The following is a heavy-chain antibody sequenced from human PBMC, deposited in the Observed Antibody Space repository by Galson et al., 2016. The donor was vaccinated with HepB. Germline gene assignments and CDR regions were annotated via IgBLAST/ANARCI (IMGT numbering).Heavy chain of an antibody. CDR1: GGSISSGGYS. CDR3: ARHVGVTGTRGFDY. D-gene: IGHD6-19*01. Sequence: TLSLTCAVSGGSISSGGYSWSWIRQPPGKGLEWIGYIYHSGTTNFHPSLKSRVAISMDNFKNQLSLRLTSVTAADTALYYCARHVGVTGTRGFDYWGQGILVTVSS. V-gene: IGHV4-30-2*01. CDR2: IYHSGTT. J-gene: IGHJ4*02.